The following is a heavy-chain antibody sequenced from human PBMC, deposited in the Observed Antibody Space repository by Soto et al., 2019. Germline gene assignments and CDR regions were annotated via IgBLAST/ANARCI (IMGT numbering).Heavy chain of an antibody. CDR3: AKDLLTDYYDSSDPNDAFDI. CDR2: ISSSGSTI. V-gene: IGHV3-11*01. J-gene: IGHJ3*02. CDR1: GFTFSDYY. Sequence: SLRLSCAASGFTFSDYYISWIRQAPGKGLEWVSYISSSGSTIYYAGSVKGRFTISRDNAKNSLYLQMNSLRAEDTAVYYCAKDLLTDYYDSSDPNDAFDIWGQGTMVTVSS. D-gene: IGHD3-22*01.